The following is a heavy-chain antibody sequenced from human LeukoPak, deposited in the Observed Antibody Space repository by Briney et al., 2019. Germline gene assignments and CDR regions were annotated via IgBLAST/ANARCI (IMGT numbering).Heavy chain of an antibody. CDR3: ARSPMVYEYYYYYMDV. CDR1: GFTFSSYG. Sequence: GGSLRLSCAASGFTFSSYGMSWVRQAPGKGLEWVSGISGNSGTTYYADSVKGRFTISRDNPKNTLYLQMNSLRAEDTALYYCARSPMVYEYYYYYMDVWGKGTTVTISS. J-gene: IGHJ6*03. V-gene: IGHV3-23*01. CDR2: ISGNSGTT. D-gene: IGHD2-8*01.